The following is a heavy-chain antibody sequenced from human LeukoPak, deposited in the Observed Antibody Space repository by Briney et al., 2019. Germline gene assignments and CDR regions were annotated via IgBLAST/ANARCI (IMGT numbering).Heavy chain of an antibody. CDR2: ISYDGSNK. J-gene: IGHJ4*02. D-gene: IGHD3-22*01. CDR1: GFTFSSYG. V-gene: IGHV3-30*18. CDR3: AKDLSYYDSSGPFDY. Sequence: GGSLRLSCAASGFTFSSYGMHWVRQAPGKGLEWVAVISYDGSNKYYADSVKGRFTISRDSSKNTLYLQMNSLRAEDTAVYYCAKDLSYYDSSGPFDYWGQGTLVTVSS.